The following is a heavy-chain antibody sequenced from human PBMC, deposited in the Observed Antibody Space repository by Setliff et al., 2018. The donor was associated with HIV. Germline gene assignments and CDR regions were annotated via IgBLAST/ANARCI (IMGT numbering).Heavy chain of an antibody. J-gene: IGHJ2*01. V-gene: IGHV4-59*11. CDR2: IYYSGST. D-gene: IGHD3-22*01. CDR3: ARDLYYYDSSSYLRWYFDL. CDR1: GGSISSHY. Sequence: SETLSLTCTVSGGSISSHYWSWIRQPPGKGLEWIGYIYYSGSTYYNPSLKSRVTISVDTSKNQFSLKLSSVTAADTAVYYCARDLYYYDSSSYLRWYFDLWGRGTLVTVSS.